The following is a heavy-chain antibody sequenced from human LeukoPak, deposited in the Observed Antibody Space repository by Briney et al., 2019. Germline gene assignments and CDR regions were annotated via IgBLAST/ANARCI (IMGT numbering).Heavy chain of an antibody. D-gene: IGHD3-22*01. Sequence: GGSLRLSCAVSGITLSNYGMRWVRQAPGKGLEWVAGISGSGGRTDYADSVKGRFTISRDNSKNTLYLQMNSLRAEDTAVYFCAKRGVVIRVILVGFHKEAYYFDSWGQGALATVPS. CDR1: GITLSNYG. V-gene: IGHV3-23*01. CDR2: ISGSGGRT. J-gene: IGHJ4*02. CDR3: AKRGVVIRVILVGFHKEAYYFDS.